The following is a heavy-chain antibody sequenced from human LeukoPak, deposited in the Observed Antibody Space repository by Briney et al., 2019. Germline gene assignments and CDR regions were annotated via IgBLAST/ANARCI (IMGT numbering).Heavy chain of an antibody. CDR1: GYTFTSYG. D-gene: IGHD3-16*01. Sequence: ASVKVSCKASGYTFTSYGISWVRQAPGQGLEWMGGIIPIFNTPNYAQKFQGRVTITADESTTTAYMELSSLRSEDTAVYYCAGGFVGRRGNYQYKDVWGKGTTVTISS. CDR3: AGGFVGRRGNYQYKDV. CDR2: IIPIFNTP. J-gene: IGHJ6*04. V-gene: IGHV1-69*13.